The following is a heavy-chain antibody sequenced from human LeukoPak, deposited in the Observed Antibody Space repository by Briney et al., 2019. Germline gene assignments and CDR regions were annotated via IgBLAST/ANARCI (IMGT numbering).Heavy chain of an antibody. D-gene: IGHD3-9*01. V-gene: IGHV1-18*01. Sequence: GASVKVSCKASGYTFTSYGISWVRQAPGQGLEWMGWISAYNGNTNYAQKLQGRVTMTTDTSTSTAYMELRSLRSDDTAVYYCARVAGAYYDILTGPDGRDYWGQGILVTVSS. J-gene: IGHJ4*02. CDR3: ARVAGAYYDILTGPDGRDY. CDR1: GYTFTSYG. CDR2: ISAYNGNT.